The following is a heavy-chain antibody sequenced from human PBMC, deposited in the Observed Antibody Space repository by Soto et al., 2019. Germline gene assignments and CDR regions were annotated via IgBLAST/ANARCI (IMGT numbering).Heavy chain of an antibody. V-gene: IGHV1-69*02. CDR2: IIPILGIA. CDR1: GGTFSSYT. Sequence: QVQLVQSGAEVKKPGSSVKVSCKASGGTFSSYTISWVRQAPGQGLEWMGRIIPILGIANYAQKFQGRVTITADKSTSTAYMELSSLRSEDTGVYYCEHDYGDYEGYWGQGTLVTVSS. D-gene: IGHD4-17*01. CDR3: EHDYGDYEGY. J-gene: IGHJ4*02.